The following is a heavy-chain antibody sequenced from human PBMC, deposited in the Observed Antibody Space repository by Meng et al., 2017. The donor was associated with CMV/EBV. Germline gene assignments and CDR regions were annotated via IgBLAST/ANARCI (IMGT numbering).Heavy chain of an antibody. CDR2: IYSGGST. D-gene: IGHD3-3*01. Sequence: GGSLRLSCAASGFTVSSNYMSWVRQAPGKGLEWVSVIYSGGSTYYADSVKGRFTISRDNAKNSVYLQMNSLRPEDTAIYYCAREEGDFWSQGAQVTVSS. J-gene: IGHJ4*02. CDR1: GFTVSSNY. V-gene: IGHV3-53*01. CDR3: AREEGDF.